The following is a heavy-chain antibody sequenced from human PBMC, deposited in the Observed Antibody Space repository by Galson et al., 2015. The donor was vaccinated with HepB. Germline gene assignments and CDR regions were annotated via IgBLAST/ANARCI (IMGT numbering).Heavy chain of an antibody. CDR1: GFTFSSYA. V-gene: IGHV3-23*01. CDR2: ISGSGGST. Sequence: SLRLSCAASGFTFSSYAMSWVRQAPGKGLEWVSAISGSGGSTYYADSVKGRFTISRDNSKNTLYLQMNSLRAEDTAVYYCAKDLHMVRGIFIKWGAFDIWGQGTMVTVSS. D-gene: IGHD3-10*01. J-gene: IGHJ3*02. CDR3: AKDLHMVRGIFIKWGAFDI.